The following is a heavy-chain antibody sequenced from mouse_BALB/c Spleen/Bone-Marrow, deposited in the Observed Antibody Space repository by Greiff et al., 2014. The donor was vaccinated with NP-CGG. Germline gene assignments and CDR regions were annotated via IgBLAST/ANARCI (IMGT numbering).Heavy chain of an antibody. CDR1: GFTFSSYG. Sequence: EVKLMESGGGLVQPGVSLKLSCAASGFTFSSYGMSWVRQTPDKRLELVATINSNGGSTYYPDSVKGRFTIPRDNAKNTLYLQMSSLKSEDTAMYYCARDGYYVFYAMDYWGQGTSVTVSS. V-gene: IGHV5-6-3*01. D-gene: IGHD2-3*01. CDR2: INSNGGST. J-gene: IGHJ4*01. CDR3: ARDGYYVFYAMDY.